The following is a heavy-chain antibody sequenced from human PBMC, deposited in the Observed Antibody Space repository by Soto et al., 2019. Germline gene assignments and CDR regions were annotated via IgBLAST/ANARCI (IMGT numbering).Heavy chain of an antibody. D-gene: IGHD6-13*01. CDR3: ARHVYSSSWCSFDY. Sequence: QLQLQESGPGLVKPSETLSLTCTVSGGSISSSSSYWGWIRQPPGKGLEWIGSIYYSGSTYYNPSLKSRVTISVDTSKNQFSLKLSSVTAADTAVYYCARHVYSSSWCSFDYWGQGTLVTVSS. CDR2: IYYSGST. CDR1: GGSISSSSSY. V-gene: IGHV4-39*01. J-gene: IGHJ4*02.